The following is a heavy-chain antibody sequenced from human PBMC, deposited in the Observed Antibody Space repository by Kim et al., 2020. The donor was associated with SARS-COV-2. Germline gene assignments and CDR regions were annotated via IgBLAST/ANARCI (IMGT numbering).Heavy chain of an antibody. Sequence: GGSLRLSCAASGFTFSSYWMSWVRQAPGKGLEWVASIRPGGGGKIYADSVKGQFTISRDNSNNSLYLRMNSLRAEDTAVYYCVRDGGGDYGAFDWWGQG. CDR3: VRDGGGDYGAFDW. V-gene: IGHV3-7*03. CDR1: GFTFSSYW. J-gene: IGHJ4*02. D-gene: IGHD4-17*01. CDR2: IRPGGGGK.